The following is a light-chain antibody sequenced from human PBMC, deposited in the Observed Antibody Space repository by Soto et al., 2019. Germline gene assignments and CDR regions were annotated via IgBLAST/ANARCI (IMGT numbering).Light chain of an antibody. CDR1: LSLNNR. CDR2: DAS. Sequence: DIQLTQSPSSRFSSIGDRVTLTCRASLSLNNRLAWYQQRPGRAPRLLIYDASTLETGVPSRFGGSGSGTEFTLTIHNVKPDDLATDICQQYKSYSTFCRGTKVDIK. CDR3: QQYKSYST. J-gene: IGKJ1*01. V-gene: IGKV1-5*01.